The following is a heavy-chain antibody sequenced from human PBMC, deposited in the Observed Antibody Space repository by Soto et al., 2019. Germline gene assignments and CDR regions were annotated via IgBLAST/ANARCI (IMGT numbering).Heavy chain of an antibody. CDR1: GFSFINYW. V-gene: IGHV3-7*04. D-gene: IGHD3-16*01. Sequence: EVQLVESGGDLVQPGGSLRLSCAASGFSFINYWMSWVRQAPGKGLEWVAHINQDGSDMYYVDSVKGRFTISRDNTKNSLFLQMNSLIAEDTAVYYCLRDGGLTWGQGTLVAVSS. CDR3: LRDGGLT. J-gene: IGHJ5*02. CDR2: INQDGSDM.